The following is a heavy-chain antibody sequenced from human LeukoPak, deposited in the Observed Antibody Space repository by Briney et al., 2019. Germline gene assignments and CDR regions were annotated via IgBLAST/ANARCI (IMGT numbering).Heavy chain of an antibody. CDR2: INHSGST. CDR1: GGSFSGYY. D-gene: IGHD3-10*01. J-gene: IGHJ4*02. CDR3: ARQTNLTGELDY. Sequence: SETLSLTCAVYGGSFSGYYWSWIRQPPGKGLEWIGEINHSGSTNYNPSLKSRVTISVDTSKNQFSLKLSSVTAADAAVYYCARQTNLTGELDYWGQGTLVTVSS. V-gene: IGHV4-34*01.